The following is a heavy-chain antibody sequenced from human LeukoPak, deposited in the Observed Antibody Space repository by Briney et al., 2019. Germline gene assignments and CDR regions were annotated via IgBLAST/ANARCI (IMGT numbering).Heavy chain of an antibody. D-gene: IGHD3-22*01. CDR3: ARDPYYYDSSGYYPLYFDY. V-gene: IGHV4-59*08. CDR2: LYYSGGS. Sequence: SETLSLTCTVSGGSISSYYWSWIRQPPGKGLEWIGYLYYSGGSNYNPSLKSRVTISVDTSKNQFSLKLTSVTAADTAVYYCARDPYYYDSSGYYPLYFDYWGQGTLVTVSS. CDR1: GGSISSYY. J-gene: IGHJ4*02.